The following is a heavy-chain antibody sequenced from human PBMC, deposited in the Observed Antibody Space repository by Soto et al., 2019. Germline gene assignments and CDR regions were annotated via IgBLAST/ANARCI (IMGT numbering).Heavy chain of an antibody. J-gene: IGHJ4*02. CDR1: GGTFSSYA. V-gene: IGHV1-69*01. CDR2: IIPIFGTA. D-gene: IGHD2-15*01. Sequence: QVQLVQSGAEVKKPGSSVKVSWKASGGTFSSYAISWVRQAPGQGLEWMGGIIPIFGTANYAQKFQGRVTITADESTSTAYMELSSLRSEDTAVYYCARLPEGYCSGGSCYFFDYWGQGTLVTVSS. CDR3: ARLPEGYCSGGSCYFFDY.